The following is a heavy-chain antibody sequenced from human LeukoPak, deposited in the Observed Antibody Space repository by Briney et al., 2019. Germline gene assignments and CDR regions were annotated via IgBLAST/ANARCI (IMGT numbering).Heavy chain of an antibody. V-gene: IGHV3-23*01. CDR2: ISGGPV. CDR3: AKDSYSHNGIFDALDI. D-gene: IGHD2-8*01. CDR1: GFTFSNYA. J-gene: IGHJ3*02. Sequence: GGSLRLSCAASGFTFSNYAMTWVRQAPGKGLEWVSSISGGPVYYADSVKGRFTISRDNSKNALFLQMNSLRAEDTATYYCAKDSYSHNGIFDALDIWGQGTMVTVSS.